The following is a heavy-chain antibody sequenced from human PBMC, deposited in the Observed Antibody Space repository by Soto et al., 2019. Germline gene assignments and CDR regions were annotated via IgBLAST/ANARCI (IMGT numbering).Heavy chain of an antibody. CDR1: GLAVSSKY. D-gene: IGHD6-19*01. CDR2: IYGGGTT. V-gene: IGHV3-53*01. CDR3: VQTTGWPGFDF. J-gene: IGHJ4*02. Sequence: GGSLRLSCVASGLAVSSKYMTWVRQAPGKGLEWVSVIYGGGTTYYADSVKGRFTISRDTSKNTLYLQMNSLRAEDTAVYYCVQTTGWPGFDFWGQGTLVTVSS.